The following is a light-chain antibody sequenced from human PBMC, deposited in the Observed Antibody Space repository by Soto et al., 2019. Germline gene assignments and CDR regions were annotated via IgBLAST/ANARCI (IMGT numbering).Light chain of an antibody. CDR2: GNS. J-gene: IGLJ3*02. Sequence: QSVLTQPPSVSGSPGQRVTISCTGSSSNIGAGYDVHWYQQLPGTAPKLLIYGNSNRPSGVPDRFSGSKSGTSASLAITGPRAEDEADYYCHSYDSSLSGWVFGGGTKLTVL. CDR3: HSYDSSLSGWV. V-gene: IGLV1-40*01. CDR1: SSNIGAGYD.